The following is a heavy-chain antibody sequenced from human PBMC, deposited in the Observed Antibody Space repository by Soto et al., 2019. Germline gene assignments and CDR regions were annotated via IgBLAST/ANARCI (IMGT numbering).Heavy chain of an antibody. CDR1: GDSISSGGYS. J-gene: IGHJ4*02. CDR3: ARDNRSGYYFDY. D-gene: IGHD3-22*01. V-gene: IGHV4-30-2*01. CDR2: IYQSGTT. Sequence: QVQLQESGSGLVKPSQTLSLTCDVSGDSISSGGYSWNWIRQPPGKGLEWIGNIYQSGTTDYNPSLKSRVTISVDRSKNPFSLKLSSVTAADTAVYYCARDNRSGYYFDYWGQGTLVTVSS.